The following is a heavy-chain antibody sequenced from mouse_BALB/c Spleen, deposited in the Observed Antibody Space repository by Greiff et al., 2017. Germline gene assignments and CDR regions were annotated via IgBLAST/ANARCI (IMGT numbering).Heavy chain of an antibody. J-gene: IGHJ3*01. CDR3: ARWRYYGSSSAWFAY. D-gene: IGHD1-1*01. CDR2: IFPGTGTT. Sequence: LVESGAELVKPGASVKLSCKTSGYTFTSYWIQWVKQRPGQGLGWIGEIFPGTGTTYYNEKFKGKATLTIDTSSSTAYMQLSSLTSEDSAVYFCARWRYYGSSSAWFAYWGQGTLVTVSA. V-gene: IGHV1S132*01. CDR1: GYTFTSYW.